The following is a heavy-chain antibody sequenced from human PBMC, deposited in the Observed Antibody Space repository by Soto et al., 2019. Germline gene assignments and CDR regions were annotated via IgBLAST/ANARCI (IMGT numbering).Heavy chain of an antibody. CDR2: FDPEDGET. V-gene: IGHV1-24*01. CDR3: ATVGITGTTGSWFDP. Sequence: AASVKVSCKVSGYTLTELSMHWVRQAPGKGLEWMGGFDPEDGETIYAQKFQGRVTMTEDTSTDTAYMELSSLRSEDTAVYYCATVGITGTTGSWFDPWGQGTLVTVSS. J-gene: IGHJ5*02. D-gene: IGHD1-7*01. CDR1: GYTLTELS.